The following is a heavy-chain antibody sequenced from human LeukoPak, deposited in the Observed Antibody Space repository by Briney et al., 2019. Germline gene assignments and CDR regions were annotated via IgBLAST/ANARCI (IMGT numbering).Heavy chain of an antibody. Sequence: SGPTLVKPTQTLTLTCTFSGFSLSTSGVGVGWIRQPPGKALEWLALIYWDDDKRYSPSLKSRLTITKDTPKNQVVLTMTNMDPVDTATYYCAHVNYYYDSSDAFDIWGQGTMVTVSS. D-gene: IGHD3-22*01. CDR3: AHVNYYYDSSDAFDI. J-gene: IGHJ3*02. V-gene: IGHV2-5*02. CDR2: IYWDDDK. CDR1: GFSLSTSGVG.